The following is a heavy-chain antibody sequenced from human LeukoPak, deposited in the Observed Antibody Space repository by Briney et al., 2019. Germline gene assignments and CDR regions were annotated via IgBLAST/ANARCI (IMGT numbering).Heavy chain of an antibody. CDR3: ARGPSGGRYYVGDY. CDR1: GFTLSTYW. V-gene: IGHV3-74*01. CDR2: INSDGSGT. D-gene: IGHD1-26*01. Sequence: GGSLRLSCAASGFTLSTYWMHWVRHAPGKGLVWVSRINSDGSGTSYADSVKGRFTISRDNAKNTLYLQMNSLRAEDTAVYYCARGPSGGRYYVGDYWGQGTLVTVSS. J-gene: IGHJ4*02.